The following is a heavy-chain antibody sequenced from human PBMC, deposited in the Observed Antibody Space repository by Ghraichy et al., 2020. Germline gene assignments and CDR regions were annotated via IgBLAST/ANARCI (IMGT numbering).Heavy chain of an antibody. CDR1: GGTFSSYA. V-gene: IGHV1-69*04. D-gene: IGHD1-1*01. J-gene: IGHJ6*02. Sequence: SVKVSCKASGGTFSSYAISWVRQAPGQGLEWMGRIIPILGIANYAQKFQGRVTITADKSTSTAYMELSSLRSEDTAVYYCARAMEGIEANYYYGMDVWGQGTTVTVSS. CDR2: IIPILGIA. CDR3: ARAMEGIEANYYYGMDV.